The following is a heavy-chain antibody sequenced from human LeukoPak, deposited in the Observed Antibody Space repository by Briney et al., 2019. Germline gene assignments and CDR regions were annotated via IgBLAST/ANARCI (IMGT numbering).Heavy chain of an antibody. V-gene: IGHV1-18*01. D-gene: IGHD5-18*01. J-gene: IGHJ4*02. CDR1: GYTFTNYG. CDR2: ISAYNANT. Sequence: ASVKVSCKASGYTFTNYGINWVRQAPGQGLEWMGWISAYNANTNYAQKLQGRVTMTTDTFTRTAYMELRGLRSDDTAMYYCARSTPMAPFDYWGQGTLVTVSS. CDR3: ARSTPMAPFDY.